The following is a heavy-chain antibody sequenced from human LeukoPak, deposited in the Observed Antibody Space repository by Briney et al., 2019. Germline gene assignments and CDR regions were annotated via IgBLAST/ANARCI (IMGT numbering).Heavy chain of an antibody. CDR2: TYYSGST. V-gene: IGHV4-39*01. D-gene: IGHD1-26*01. Sequence: SETLSLTCTVSGGSISSSSYYWGWIRQPPGKGLEWIGSTYYSGSTYYNPSLKSRVTISVDTSKNQFSLKLSSVTAADTAVYYCARLRQEWELLDYWGQGTLVTVSS. J-gene: IGHJ4*02. CDR3: ARLRQEWELLDY. CDR1: GGSISSSSYY.